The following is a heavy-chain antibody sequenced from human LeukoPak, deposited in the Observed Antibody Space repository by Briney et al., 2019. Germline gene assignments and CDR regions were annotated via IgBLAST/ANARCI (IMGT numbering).Heavy chain of an antibody. J-gene: IGHJ4*02. D-gene: IGHD6-19*01. CDR2: MSYDGSNK. V-gene: IGHV3-30*04. CDR3: ARDTGIAVGGFDY. Sequence: GGSLRLSCAASGFTFSSYAMHWVRQAPGKGLEWVAVMSYDGSNKYYADSVKGRFTISRDNSKNTLYLQMNSLRAEDTAVYYCARDTGIAVGGFDYWGQGTLVTVSS. CDR1: GFTFSSYA.